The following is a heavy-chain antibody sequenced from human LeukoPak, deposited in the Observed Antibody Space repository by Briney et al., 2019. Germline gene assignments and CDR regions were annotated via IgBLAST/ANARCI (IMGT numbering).Heavy chain of an antibody. CDR3: ARKAIFGVVNSYYFDY. D-gene: IGHD3-3*01. V-gene: IGHV3-33*08. CDR2: IWYDGSNK. Sequence: GGSLRLSCAASGFTFSSSAMSWVRQAPGKGLEWVAVIWYDGSNKYYADSVKGRFTISRDNSKNTLYLQMNSLRAEDTAVYYCARKAIFGVVNSYYFDYWGQGTLVTVSS. J-gene: IGHJ4*02. CDR1: GFTFSSSA.